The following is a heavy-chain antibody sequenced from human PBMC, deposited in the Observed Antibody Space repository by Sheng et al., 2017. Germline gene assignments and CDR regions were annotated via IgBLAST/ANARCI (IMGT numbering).Heavy chain of an antibody. CDR3: ARCGLWFGEVKFCTT. D-gene: IGHD3-10*01. V-gene: IGHV3-48*03. CDR1: GFTFSSYE. Sequence: EVQLVESGGGLVQPGGSLRLSCAASGFTFSSYEMNWVRQAPGKGLEWVSYISSSGSTIYYADSVKGRFTISRDNAKNSLYLQMNSLRAEDTAVYYCARCGLWFGEVKFCTTGGQGTLVTVSS. CDR2: ISSSGSTI. J-gene: IGHJ4*02.